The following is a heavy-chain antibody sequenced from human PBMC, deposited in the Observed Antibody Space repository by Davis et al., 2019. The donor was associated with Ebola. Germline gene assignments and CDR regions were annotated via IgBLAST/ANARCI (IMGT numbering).Heavy chain of an antibody. CDR1: GFNVSSYW. CDR3: ARERGITMVQGTLRGLYYFDY. Sequence: GGSLRLSCVGSGFNVSSYWMNWVRQAPGKGLEWVANIKQDGSEKYYVDSVKGRFTISRDNAKNSMFLQMNSLRAEDTAVYYCARERGITMVQGTLRGLYYFDYWGQGTLVTVSS. D-gene: IGHD3-10*01. CDR2: IKQDGSEK. V-gene: IGHV3-7*01. J-gene: IGHJ4*02.